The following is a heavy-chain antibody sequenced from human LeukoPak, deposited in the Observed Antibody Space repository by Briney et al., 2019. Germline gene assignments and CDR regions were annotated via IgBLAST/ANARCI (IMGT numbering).Heavy chain of an antibody. V-gene: IGHV3-21*01. J-gene: IGHJ6*02. CDR2: ISSSSSYI. CDR1: GFSFSSYS. CDR3: ARDLEGRVPAAIDYYYYGMDV. Sequence: GGSLRLSCAASGFSFSSYSMNWVRQAPGKGLEWVSSISSSSSYIYYADSVKGRFTISRDNAKNSLYLQMNSLRAEDTAVYYCARDLEGRVPAAIDYYYYGMDVWGQGTTVTVSS. D-gene: IGHD2-2*01.